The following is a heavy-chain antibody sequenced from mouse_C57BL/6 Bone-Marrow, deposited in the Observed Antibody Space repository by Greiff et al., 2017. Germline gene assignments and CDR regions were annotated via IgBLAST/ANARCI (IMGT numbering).Heavy chain of an antibody. CDR1: GYTFTSYW. D-gene: IGHD2-4*01. J-gene: IGHJ4*01. V-gene: IGHV1-64*01. Sequence: QVHVKQSGAELVKPGASVKLSCKASGYTFTSYWMHWVKQRPGQGLEWIGMIHPNSGSTNYNEKFKSKATLTVDKSSSTAYMQLSSLTSEDSAVYYCARVYYDYDRDFPYYAMDYWGQGTSVTVSS. CDR3: ARVYYDYDRDFPYYAMDY. CDR2: IHPNSGST.